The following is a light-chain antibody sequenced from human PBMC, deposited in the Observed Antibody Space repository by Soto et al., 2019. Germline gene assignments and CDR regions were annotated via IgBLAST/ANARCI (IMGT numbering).Light chain of an antibody. CDR1: QSISSW. V-gene: IGKV1-5*01. CDR3: HQYNSYAAYT. J-gene: IGKJ2*01. CDR2: DAS. Sequence: DIEMTQSPSTLSASVGDRVTVACRASQSISSWLAWYQQNPGKAPKVLIYDASSLESGVPARFIGSGSGTELTLIISGQQPDDFATYSCHQYNSYAAYTFGQGTKLEIK.